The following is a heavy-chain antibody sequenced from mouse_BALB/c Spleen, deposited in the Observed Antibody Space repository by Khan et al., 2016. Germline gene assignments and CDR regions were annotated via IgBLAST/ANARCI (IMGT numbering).Heavy chain of an antibody. V-gene: IGHV5-6-5*01. J-gene: IGHJ2*01. Sequence: EVELVESGGGLVKPGGSLKLSCAASGFTFRNYAMSWVRQTPEKRLEWVASISTGDSTYYGDSVKGGFTISSDNARTILYLQMSSMRCEDTAMCYCARENYSNYGDYFDYWGQGTTLTVSS. CDR1: GFTFRNYA. CDR3: ARENYSNYGDYFDY. CDR2: ISTGDST. D-gene: IGHD2-5*01.